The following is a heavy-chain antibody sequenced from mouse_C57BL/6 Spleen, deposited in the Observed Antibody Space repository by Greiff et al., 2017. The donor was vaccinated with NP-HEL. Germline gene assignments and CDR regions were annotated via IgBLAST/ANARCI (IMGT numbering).Heavy chain of an antibody. V-gene: IGHV5-6*01. Sequence: EVQLVESGGDLVKPGGSLKLSCAASGFTFSSYGMSWVRQTPDKRLEWVATISSGGSYTYYPDSVKGRFTISRDNAKNTLYLQMSSLKSEDTAMYYCARHYYGSPHYFDYWGQGTTLTVSS. D-gene: IGHD1-1*01. J-gene: IGHJ2*01. CDR3: ARHYYGSPHYFDY. CDR2: ISSGGSYT. CDR1: GFTFSSYG.